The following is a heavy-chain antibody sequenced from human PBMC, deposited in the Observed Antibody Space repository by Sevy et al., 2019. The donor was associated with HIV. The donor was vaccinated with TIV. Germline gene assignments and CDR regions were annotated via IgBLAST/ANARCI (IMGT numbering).Heavy chain of an antibody. CDR2: ISYDGSNK. Sequence: GGSLRLSCAASGFTFSSYAMHWVRQAPGKELEWVAVISYDGSNKYYADSVKGRFTISRDNSKNTLYLQMISLRTEDTAVYYCARDRGSGKNVFFDYWGQGTLVTVSS. CDR1: GFTFSSYA. D-gene: IGHD3-10*01. V-gene: IGHV3-30-3*01. CDR3: ARDRGSGKNVFFDY. J-gene: IGHJ4*02.